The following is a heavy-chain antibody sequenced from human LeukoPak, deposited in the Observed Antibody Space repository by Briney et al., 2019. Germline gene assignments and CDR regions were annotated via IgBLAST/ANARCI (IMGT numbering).Heavy chain of an antibody. CDR1: GDSTTSSSHY. CDR3: ARQGPLSGYDYAAFDY. Sequence: PSETLSLTCTVSGDSTTSSSHYWGWVRQPPGKGLEWIGSIYYSGSTYYNPSLKSRVTISVDTSKNQFSLSLRSVTAADTAVYYCARQGPLSGYDYAAFDYWGQGTLVIVSS. V-gene: IGHV4-39*01. CDR2: IYYSGST. J-gene: IGHJ4*02. D-gene: IGHD5-12*01.